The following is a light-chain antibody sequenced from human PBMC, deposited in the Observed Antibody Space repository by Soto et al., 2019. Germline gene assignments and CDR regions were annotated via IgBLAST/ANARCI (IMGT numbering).Light chain of an antibody. J-gene: IGLJ1*01. CDR2: DVS. V-gene: IGLV2-14*01. CDR1: SSDVGGYNY. Sequence: QSALTQPASVSGSPGQSITISCTGTSSDVGGYNYVSWYQQHPGKAPKLTIYDVSNRPSGVSNRFSGSKSGNTASLTISGLQAEDDADYYGTAYTGSNTVYLFGTGT. CDR3: TAYTGSNTVYL.